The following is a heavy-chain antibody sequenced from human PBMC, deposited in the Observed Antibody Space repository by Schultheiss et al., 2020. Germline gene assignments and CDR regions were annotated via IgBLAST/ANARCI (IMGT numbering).Heavy chain of an antibody. CDR2: MNPNSGNT. Sequence: ASVKVSCKASGYTFTNYDIHWVRQATGQGLEWMGWMNPNSGNTGYAQKFQGRVTITADKSTSTAYMELSSLRSEDTAVYYCARGIVVVVAEPNFDYWGQGTLVTVSS. V-gene: IGHV1-8*01. J-gene: IGHJ4*02. CDR3: ARGIVVVVAEPNFDY. D-gene: IGHD2-15*01. CDR1: GYTFTNYD.